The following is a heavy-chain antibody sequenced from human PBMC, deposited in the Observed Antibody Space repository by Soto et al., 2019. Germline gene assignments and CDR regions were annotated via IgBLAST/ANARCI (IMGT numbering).Heavy chain of an antibody. D-gene: IGHD1-26*01. CDR1: GFTFSSYA. Sequence: EVQLLESGGGLVQPGGSLRLSCAASGFTFSSYAMRWARQAPVKGLEWVSAISGSGGSTYYADPGEGRFTISRDNSKNTLYRQMTRLRAADTAVYYCARRGSGSYYKYWCQGTLVTVSS. CDR3: ARRGSGSYYKY. V-gene: IGHV3-23*01. CDR2: ISGSGGST. J-gene: IGHJ4*02.